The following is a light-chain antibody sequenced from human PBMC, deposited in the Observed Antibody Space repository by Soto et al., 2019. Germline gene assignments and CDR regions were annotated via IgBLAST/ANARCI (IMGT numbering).Light chain of an antibody. CDR3: CSYAGNITWV. Sequence: QSALTQPASVSGSPGQSITISCTGTSSDIGSDKLISWYQHHPGRAPKIMIYEAFKRPSGVSDRFSGSRAGNTASLTNSGLRAEDEADYYCCSYAGNITWVFGGGTKLTVL. CDR1: SSDIGSDKL. V-gene: IGLV2-23*01. CDR2: EAF. J-gene: IGLJ3*02.